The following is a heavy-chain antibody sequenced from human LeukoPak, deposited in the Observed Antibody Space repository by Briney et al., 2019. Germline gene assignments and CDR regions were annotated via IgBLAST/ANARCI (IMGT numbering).Heavy chain of an antibody. V-gene: IGHV4-59*01. J-gene: IGHJ4*02. CDR3: ARAPWWLYFDY. CDR2: IHNSGST. Sequence: PSETLSLTCSVSGGPISSSYWSWIRLTLGRGLEWIGSIHNSGSTNYNPSLKSRVTISIDTSKTQFSLRLSSVTAADTAVYYCARAPWWLYFDYWGQGTLVTVSS. CDR1: GGPISSSY. D-gene: IGHD2-15*01.